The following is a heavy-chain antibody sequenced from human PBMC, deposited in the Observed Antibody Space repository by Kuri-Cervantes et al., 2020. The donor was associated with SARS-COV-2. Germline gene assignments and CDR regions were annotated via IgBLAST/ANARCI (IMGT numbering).Heavy chain of an antibody. J-gene: IGHJ4*02. CDR1: GFTFTSHA. CDR2: ISYDGSNK. V-gene: IGHV3-30*03. CDR3: ATFSNLQTEFDY. Sequence: GESLKISCAVSGFTFTSHAMHWVRQAPGKGLEWVALISYDGSNKFYADSVKGRFTISRDNAKNSLYLQMNSLRAEDTAVYYCATFSNLQTEFDYWGQGTLVTVSS. D-gene: IGHD4-11*01.